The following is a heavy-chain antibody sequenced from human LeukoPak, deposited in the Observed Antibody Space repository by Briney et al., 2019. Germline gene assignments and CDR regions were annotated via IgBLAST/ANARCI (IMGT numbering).Heavy chain of an antibody. V-gene: IGHV3-48*01. J-gene: IGHJ4*02. CDR1: GFTFSSYS. Sequence: GGSLRLSCAASGFTFSSYSMNWVRQAPGKGLEWVSCISSSSSTIYYTDSVKGRFTISRDNAKNSLYLQMNSLRAEDTAVYYCARDLEIYSSFPYYFDYWGQGTLVTVSS. CDR3: ARDLEIYSSFPYYFDY. D-gene: IGHD6-6*01. CDR2: ISSSSSTI.